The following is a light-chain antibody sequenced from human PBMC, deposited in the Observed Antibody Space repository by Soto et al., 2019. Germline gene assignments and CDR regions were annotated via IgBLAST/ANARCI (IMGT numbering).Light chain of an antibody. J-gene: IGKJ3*01. Sequence: DIQMTQSPSTLSASVGDIVTITCRASQSISSWLAWYQQKPGKAPKLLIYKASSLESGVPSRFSGSGSGTEFTLTISSLQPDDFATYYCQQYNSYSGTFGPGTKVDI. CDR3: QQYNSYSGT. CDR1: QSISSW. V-gene: IGKV1-5*03. CDR2: KAS.